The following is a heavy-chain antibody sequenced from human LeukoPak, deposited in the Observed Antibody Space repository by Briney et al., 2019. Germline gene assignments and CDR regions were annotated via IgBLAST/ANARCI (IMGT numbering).Heavy chain of an antibody. D-gene: IGHD5-12*01. CDR2: ISYDGSNK. CDR1: GFTFSSYA. J-gene: IGHJ4*02. Sequence: GGSLSLSCAASGFTFSSYAMHWVRRAPGKGLEWVAVISYDGSNKYYADSVKGRFTISRDNSKNTLYLQMNSLRAEDTAVYYCARDLGYPYYFDYWGQGTLVTVSS. CDR3: ARDLGYPYYFDY. V-gene: IGHV3-30*04.